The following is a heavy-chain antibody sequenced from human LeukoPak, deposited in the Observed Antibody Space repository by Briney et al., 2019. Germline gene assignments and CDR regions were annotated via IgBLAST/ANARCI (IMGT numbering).Heavy chain of an antibody. CDR1: GFTFTIYA. D-gene: IGHD5-12*01. V-gene: IGHV3-23*01. CDR2: ISDSGDRT. J-gene: IGHJ4*02. CDR3: AKSGSVSPDY. Sequence: GGSLRLSCAASGFTFTIYAMSWVRQSPGKGLEWVSSISDSGDRTYYADSVKGRFTISRDNSRNTLYLQVNSLRAEDTAVYYRAKSGSVSPDYWGQGTLVTVSS.